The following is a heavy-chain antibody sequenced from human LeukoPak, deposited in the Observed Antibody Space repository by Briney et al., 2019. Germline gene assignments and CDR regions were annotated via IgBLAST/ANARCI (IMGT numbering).Heavy chain of an antibody. CDR2: INPKSGVT. J-gene: IGHJ4*02. Sequence: GASVKVSCNTSGYTFTDYYIHWVRQAPGQGLEWMGWINPKSGVTNYAQNFQDRVTLTSDTSISTAYMDLSGLTSGDTAVYYCARALANYYDSTVYPAYWGQGHLVTVSS. V-gene: IGHV1-2*02. CDR3: ARALANYYDSTVYPAY. D-gene: IGHD3-22*01. CDR1: GYTFTDYY.